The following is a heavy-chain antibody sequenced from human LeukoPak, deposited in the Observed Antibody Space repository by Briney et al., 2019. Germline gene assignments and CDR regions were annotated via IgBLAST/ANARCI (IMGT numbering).Heavy chain of an antibody. D-gene: IGHD6-13*01. Sequence: GESLKISCKGSGYSFTSYWIGWVRQMPGKGLEWMGIIYPGDSDTRYSPSFQGQVTISADKSISTAYLQWSSLKASDTAMYYCARLEVIAAAGNHYYYYMDVWGKGTTVTVSS. CDR1: GYSFTSYW. V-gene: IGHV5-51*01. J-gene: IGHJ6*03. CDR2: IYPGDSDT. CDR3: ARLEVIAAAGNHYYYYMDV.